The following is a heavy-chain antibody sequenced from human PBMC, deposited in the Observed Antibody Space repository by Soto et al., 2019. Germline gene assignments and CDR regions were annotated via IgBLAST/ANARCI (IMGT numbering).Heavy chain of an antibody. CDR2: ISSNTNYI. J-gene: IGHJ4*02. CDR1: GFTFTRYS. Sequence: GRSLRLSCAASGFTFTRYSMNLVRQAPGKGLECVSSISSNTNYIYYADSMKGRFTVSRDNAKNSVYLDMNSLSAEDTAVYYCARESEDLTSNFDYWGQGTLVTVSS. V-gene: IGHV3-21*01. CDR3: ARESEDLTSNFDY.